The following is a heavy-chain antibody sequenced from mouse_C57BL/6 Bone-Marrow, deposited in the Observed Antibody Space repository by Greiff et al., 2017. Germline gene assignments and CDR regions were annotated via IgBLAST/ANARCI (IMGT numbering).Heavy chain of an antibody. CDR1: GYTFTSYW. CDR3: TRDYGSSQYYYAMDY. Sequence: EVQLQQSGTVLARPGASVKMSCKTSGYTFTSYWMHWVKQRPGQGLEWIGAIYPGNSDTSYNQKFKGKAKLTAVTSASTAYMELSSLTNEDSAVYYCTRDYGSSQYYYAMDYWGQGTSVTVSS. J-gene: IGHJ4*01. CDR2: IYPGNSDT. D-gene: IGHD1-1*01. V-gene: IGHV1-5*01.